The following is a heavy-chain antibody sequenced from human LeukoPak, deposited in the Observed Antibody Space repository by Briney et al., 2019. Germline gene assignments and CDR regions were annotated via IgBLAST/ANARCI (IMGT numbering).Heavy chain of an antibody. Sequence: GGSLRLSCAASGFTFSNAWMSWARQAPGKGLEWVGRIKSKTDGGTTDYAAPVKDRFTISRDDSKNTLYLQMNSLKTEDTAVYYCTTDYGSGSYYTTGGPFDYWGQGTLVTVSS. CDR2: IKSKTDGGTT. CDR1: GFTFSNAW. J-gene: IGHJ4*02. CDR3: TTDYGSGSYYTTGGPFDY. V-gene: IGHV3-15*01. D-gene: IGHD3-10*01.